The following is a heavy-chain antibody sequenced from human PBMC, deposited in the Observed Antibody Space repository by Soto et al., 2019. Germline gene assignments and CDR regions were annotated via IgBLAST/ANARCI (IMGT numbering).Heavy chain of an antibody. V-gene: IGHV4-34*01. CDR1: CWSFRGYS. J-gene: IGHJ3*02. CDR3: ARAPLGFVVAAPPEAFDI. D-gene: IGHD2-15*01. CDR2: INHNGST. Sequence: SETLSLTCAVHCWSFRGYSWTWIPQPPRAGLEWIGEINHNGSTNYNPSLKSRVTLSVESSKNQFSLMLTSVAADTAVYYCARAPLGFVVAAPPEAFDIWGQGTMVT.